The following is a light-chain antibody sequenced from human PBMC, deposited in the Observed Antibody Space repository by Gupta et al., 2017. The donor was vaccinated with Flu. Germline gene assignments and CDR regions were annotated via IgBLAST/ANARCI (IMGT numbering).Light chain of an antibody. Sequence: KVTISCSGSSSNIGNNYVSWYQQLPGTAPKLLIYDNNKRPSGIPDRFSGSKSGTSATLGITGLQTGDEADYYCETWDSSLSAWVFGGGTKLTVL. CDR2: DNN. V-gene: IGLV1-51*01. CDR1: SSNIGNNY. CDR3: ETWDSSLSAWV. J-gene: IGLJ3*02.